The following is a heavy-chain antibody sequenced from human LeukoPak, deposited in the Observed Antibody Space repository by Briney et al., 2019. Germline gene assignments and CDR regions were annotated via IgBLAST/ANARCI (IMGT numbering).Heavy chain of an antibody. CDR3: ARLAPYSSSWYSWYFDL. CDR1: GYSFTTYW. Sequence: GESLKISCKGSGYSFTTYWIGWVRQMPGKGLEWMGIIYPGDSYTNYSPSFQGHVTISADKSISTAYLQWSSLEASDTAMYYCARLAPYSSSWYSWYFDLWGRGTLVTVSS. V-gene: IGHV5-51*01. D-gene: IGHD6-13*01. J-gene: IGHJ2*01. CDR2: IYPGDSYT.